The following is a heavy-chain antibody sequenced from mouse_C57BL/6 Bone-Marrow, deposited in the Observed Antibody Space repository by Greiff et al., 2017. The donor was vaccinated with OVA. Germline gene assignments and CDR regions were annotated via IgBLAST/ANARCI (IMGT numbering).Heavy chain of an antibody. CDR3: ARQGAYYGSMDY. D-gene: IGHD1-1*01. CDR1: GFTFSSYT. V-gene: IGHV5-9*01. J-gene: IGHJ4*01. CDR2: ISGGGGNT. Sequence: EVKVEESGGGLVKPGGSLKLSCAASGFTFSSYTMSWVRQTPEKRLEWVATISGGGGNTYYPDSVKGRFTISRDNAKNTLYLQMSSLRSEDTALYYCARQGAYYGSMDYWGQGTSVTVSS.